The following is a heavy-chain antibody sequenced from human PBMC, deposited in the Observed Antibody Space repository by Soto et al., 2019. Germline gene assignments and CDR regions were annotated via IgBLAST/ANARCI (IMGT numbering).Heavy chain of an antibody. CDR2: IYYSGST. D-gene: IGHD5-18*01. Sequence: SETLSLTCIVSGGSISSGGYYWSWIRQHPGKGLEWIGYIYYSGSTYYNPSLKSRVTISVDTSKNQFSLKLSSVTAADTAVYYCARDFLDTAMVTYYGMDVWGQGTTVTVS. J-gene: IGHJ6*02. V-gene: IGHV4-31*02. CDR1: GGSISSGGYY. CDR3: ARDFLDTAMVTYYGMDV.